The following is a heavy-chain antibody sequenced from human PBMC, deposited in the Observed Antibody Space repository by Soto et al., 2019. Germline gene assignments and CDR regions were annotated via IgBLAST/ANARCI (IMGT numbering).Heavy chain of an antibody. V-gene: IGHV4-61*08. Sequence: SGDFYWSWIRKPPGKGLEWIGYIYYSGSTNYNPSLKSRVTISVDTSKNQFSLKLSSVTAADTAVYYCARDSAYWGQRTLVTVSS. CDR1: SGDFY. CDR2: IYYSGST. CDR3: ARDSAY. J-gene: IGHJ4*02.